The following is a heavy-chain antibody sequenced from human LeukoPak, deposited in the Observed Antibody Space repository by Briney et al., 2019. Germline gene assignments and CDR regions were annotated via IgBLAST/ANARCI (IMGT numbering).Heavy chain of an antibody. CDR1: GFTFDDYA. J-gene: IGHJ4*02. V-gene: IGHV3-43D*03. CDR2: ISWDGGST. Sequence: PGGSLRLSCAASGFTFDDYAMHWVRQAPGKGLEWVSLISWDGGSTYYADSVKGRFTISRDNSKNSLYLQMNSLRAEDTALYYCAKDIDGCLGGIDYWGQGTLVTVSS. CDR3: AKDIDGCLGGIDY. D-gene: IGHD3-16*01.